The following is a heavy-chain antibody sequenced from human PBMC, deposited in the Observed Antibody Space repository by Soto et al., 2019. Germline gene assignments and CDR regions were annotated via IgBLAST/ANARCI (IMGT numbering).Heavy chain of an antibody. CDR1: GFTFSNYG. D-gene: IGHD3-10*01. V-gene: IGHV3-30*18. CDR2: TSYDASHK. J-gene: IGHJ6*02. Sequence: QVQLVESGGGVVQPGRSLRLSCVASGFTFSNYGMHWVRQAPGKGLEWVAVTSYDASHKYYADSVKGRFTISRDNSKNTLYLQMNSLRAEDSAVYYCAKDIALVRGIIIDMDVWGQGTTVTVSS. CDR3: AKDIALVRGIIIDMDV.